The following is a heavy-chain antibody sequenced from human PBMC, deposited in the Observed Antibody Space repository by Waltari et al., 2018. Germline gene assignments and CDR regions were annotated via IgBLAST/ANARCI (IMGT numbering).Heavy chain of an antibody. D-gene: IGHD3-10*01. CDR2: TSPSGHT. CDR3: ARVRRFGDRGYFDL. V-gene: IGHV4-4*02. CDR1: GDSISGINW. J-gene: IGHJ2*01. Sequence: QVQLQESGPGLVKPSGTLSLTCIVSGDSISGINWWSWVRQPPTEGLEWIGETSPSGHTKYNASLKNRVTISVDKSKNQFSLTLTSVTAADTAVYYCARVRRFGDRGYFDLWGRGTLVTVSS.